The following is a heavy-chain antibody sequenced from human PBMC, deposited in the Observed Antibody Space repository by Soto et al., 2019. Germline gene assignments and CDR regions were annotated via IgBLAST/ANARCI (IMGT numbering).Heavy chain of an antibody. CDR3: ASTRLARRSNYYGSGSYGLCDY. Sequence: SETLSLTCAVYGGSFSGYYWSWIRQPPGKGLEWIGEINHSGSTNYNPSLKSRVTISVDTSKNQFSLKLSSVTAADTAVYYCASTRLARRSNYYGSGSYGLCDYWGQGTLVTVSS. D-gene: IGHD3-10*01. J-gene: IGHJ4*02. CDR2: INHSGST. CDR1: GGSFSGYY. V-gene: IGHV4-34*01.